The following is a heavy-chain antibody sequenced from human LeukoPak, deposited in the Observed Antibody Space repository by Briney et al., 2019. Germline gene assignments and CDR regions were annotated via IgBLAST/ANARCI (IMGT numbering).Heavy chain of an antibody. Sequence: ASVKVSCKVSGYIFTAHYIHWVRQAPGQGLEWMGWINPTNGVTNYAQKFQGRVTMTRDTSITTAYMELSSLRSGDTAVYYCERIYYGPDYWGQGTLVTVSS. V-gene: IGHV1-2*02. CDR1: GYIFTAHY. D-gene: IGHD4-17*01. CDR3: ERIYYGPDY. J-gene: IGHJ4*02. CDR2: INPTNGVT.